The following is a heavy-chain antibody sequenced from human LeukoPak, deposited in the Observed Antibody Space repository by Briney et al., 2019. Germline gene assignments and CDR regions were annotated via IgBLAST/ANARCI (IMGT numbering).Heavy chain of an antibody. V-gene: IGHV3-23*01. D-gene: IGHD2-2*01. CDR3: AKFNIVVVPAACYHH. CDR2: ISGSGGST. Sequence: PGGSLRLSCAASGFTFSSYAMSWVRQAPGKGLEWVSAISGSGGSTYYADSVKGRFTISRDNSKNTLYLQMNSLKAEDTAVYYCAKFNIVVVPAACYHHWGQGTLVTVSS. J-gene: IGHJ4*02. CDR1: GFTFSSYA.